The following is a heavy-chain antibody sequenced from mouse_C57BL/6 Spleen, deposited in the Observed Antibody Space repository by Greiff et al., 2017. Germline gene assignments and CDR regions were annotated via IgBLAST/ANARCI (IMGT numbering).Heavy chain of an antibody. CDR1: GYAFTNYL. J-gene: IGHJ1*03. Sequence: VQLQQSGAELVRPGTSVKVSCKASGYAFTNYLIEWVKQRPGQGLEWIGVINPGSGGTNYNEKFKGKATLTADKYSSTAYMQLSSLTSEDSAVYFCARSYYGYDEGCFDVWGTGTTVTVSS. CDR3: ARSYYGYDEGCFDV. D-gene: IGHD2-2*01. V-gene: IGHV1-54*01. CDR2: INPGSGGT.